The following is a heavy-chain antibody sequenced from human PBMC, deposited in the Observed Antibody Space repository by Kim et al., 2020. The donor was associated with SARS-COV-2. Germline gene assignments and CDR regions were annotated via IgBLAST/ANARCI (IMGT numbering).Heavy chain of an antibody. CDR3: ARGFLTVWFDP. CDR2: T. D-gene: IGHD3-10*01. Sequence: TKYSQKFQGRVTITRDTSATTAYMELSSLTSEDTAVYYCARGFLTVWFDPWGQGTLVTVSS. J-gene: IGHJ5*02. V-gene: IGHV1-3*01.